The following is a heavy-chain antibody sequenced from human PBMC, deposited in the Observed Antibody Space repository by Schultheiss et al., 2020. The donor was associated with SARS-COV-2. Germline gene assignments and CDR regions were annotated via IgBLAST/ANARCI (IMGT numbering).Heavy chain of an antibody. D-gene: IGHD2-21*02. Sequence: SETLSLTCTVSGGSISSGSYYWSWIRQHPGKGLEWIGYIYYSGSTYYNPSLKSRVTISVDTSKNQLSLKLSSVTAADTAVYYCARLPFVVVTGPIYNWFDAWGQGTLVTVSS. J-gene: IGHJ5*02. CDR2: IYYSGST. V-gene: IGHV4-31*03. CDR1: GGSISSGSYY. CDR3: ARLPFVVVTGPIYNWFDA.